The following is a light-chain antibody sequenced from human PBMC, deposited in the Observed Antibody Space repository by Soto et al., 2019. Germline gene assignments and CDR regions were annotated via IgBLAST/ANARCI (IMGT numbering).Light chain of an antibody. CDR3: QQFYSTPPT. Sequence: DIVMTQSPDSLAVSLGERATINCKSSQSVLYSSNNKNHLAWYQQKPGQPPKLLIYRASTRESGVPDRFSGSGSGTDFTLTISSLQAEDVAVYYCQQFYSTPPTFGGGTKVEIK. CDR1: QSVLYSSNNKNH. CDR2: RAS. J-gene: IGKJ4*01. V-gene: IGKV4-1*01.